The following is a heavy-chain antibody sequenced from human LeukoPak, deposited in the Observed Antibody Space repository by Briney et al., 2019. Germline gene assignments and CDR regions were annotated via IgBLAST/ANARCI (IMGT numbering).Heavy chain of an antibody. J-gene: IGHJ4*02. V-gene: IGHV3-30*02. CDR2: IRFDGSNQ. Sequence: PGGSLRLSCAASGFTFRSFGMHLVRQAPGKGLEWVAFIRFDGSNQYYADSVKGRFTISRDNSNNTLFLQMNSLRVDDTAVCFCAKGYGESHFDSWGQGTLVTVSS. CDR1: GFTFRSFG. CDR3: AKGYGESHFDS. D-gene: IGHD4/OR15-4a*01.